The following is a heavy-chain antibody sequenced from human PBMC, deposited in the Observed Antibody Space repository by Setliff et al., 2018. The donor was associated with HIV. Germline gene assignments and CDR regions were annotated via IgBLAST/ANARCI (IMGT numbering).Heavy chain of an antibody. V-gene: IGHV1-18*01. Sequence: ASVKVSCKASGYPFTSYGICWVRQAPGHGLEWMGYISPYNGDAYYAEKFQGRVTMTTDTSTTAVSMELTNLRSDDTAVYFCARMQAYYNFWRSTYYFDYWGQGTPFTVSS. J-gene: IGHJ4*02. CDR1: GYPFTSYG. D-gene: IGHD3-3*01. CDR2: ISPYNGDA. CDR3: ARMQAYYNFWRSTYYFDY.